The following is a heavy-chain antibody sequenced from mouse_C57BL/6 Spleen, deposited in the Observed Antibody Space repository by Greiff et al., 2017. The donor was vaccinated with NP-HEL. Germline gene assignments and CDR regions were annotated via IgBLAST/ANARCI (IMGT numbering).Heavy chain of an antibody. CDR3: TLANWALYYCDY. CDR2: IYPGNSDT. J-gene: IGHJ2*01. Sequence: EVQLQQSGTVLARPGASVKMSCKTSGYTFTSYWMHWVKQRPGQGLEWIGAIYPGNSDTSYNQKFKGKAKLTAVTSASTAYMELSSLTNEDSAVYYCTLANWALYYCDYWGQGTTLTVSS. CDR1: GYTFTSYW. D-gene: IGHD4-1*01. V-gene: IGHV1-5*01.